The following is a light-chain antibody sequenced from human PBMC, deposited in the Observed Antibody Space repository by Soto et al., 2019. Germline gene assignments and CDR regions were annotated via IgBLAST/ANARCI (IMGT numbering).Light chain of an antibody. CDR2: KAS. J-gene: IGKJ4*01. Sequence: DIQMTQSPSTLSASVGGRVTITCRAIQSISSWLAWYQQKPGKAPKLLIYKASSLEGGVPSRFRGSGSGTEFNLTISSLQPDNFANYYCQQYNSYSSLTFGGGTKVDIK. CDR3: QQYNSYSSLT. V-gene: IGKV1-5*03. CDR1: QSISSW.